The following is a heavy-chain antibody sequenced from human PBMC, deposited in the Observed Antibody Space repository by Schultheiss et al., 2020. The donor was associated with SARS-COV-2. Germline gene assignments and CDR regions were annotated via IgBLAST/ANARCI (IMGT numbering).Heavy chain of an antibody. CDR1: GASLSSGSY. J-gene: IGHJ3*02. Sequence: SETLSLTCTVSGASLSSGSYWSWIRQTAGKGLEWIGRVYVTGDTSYNPSLQSRVTISVDTSKNELSLELRSVTGADTAVYYCARVSDAFDIWGQGTMVTVSS. CDR2: VYVTGDT. V-gene: IGHV4-61*02. CDR3: ARVSDAFDI.